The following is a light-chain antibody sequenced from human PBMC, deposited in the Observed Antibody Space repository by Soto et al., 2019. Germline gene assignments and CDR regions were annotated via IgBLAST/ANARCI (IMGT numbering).Light chain of an antibody. CDR3: SSYSSTTTREV. CDR1: SSDVGGYNF. CDR2: EVC. J-gene: IGLJ1*01. Sequence: QSVLTQPASVSGSPGQSITISCTGASSDVGGYNFVSWYQHHPGSPPKLIIYEVCHRPSGVSNRFSGSKSANKASLTISGLQVEDEADYFCSSYSSTTTREVFGTGTKVTVL. V-gene: IGLV2-14*01.